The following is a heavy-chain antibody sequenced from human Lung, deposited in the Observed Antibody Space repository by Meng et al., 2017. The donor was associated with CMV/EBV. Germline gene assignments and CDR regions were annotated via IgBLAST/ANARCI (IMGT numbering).Heavy chain of an antibody. J-gene: IGHJ6*02. CDR3: STSCSQWGYYYYGMDV. Sequence: ASVKVSCKASGYTFTSYYMHWVRQAPGQGLEWMGIINPSGGSTSYAQKFQGRVTMTRDTSTSTVYMELSSLRSEDTAVYYCSTSCSQWGYYYYGMDVWGQGTTVTVSS. D-gene: IGHD2-2*01. CDR1: GYTFTSYY. CDR2: INPSGGST. V-gene: IGHV1-46*01.